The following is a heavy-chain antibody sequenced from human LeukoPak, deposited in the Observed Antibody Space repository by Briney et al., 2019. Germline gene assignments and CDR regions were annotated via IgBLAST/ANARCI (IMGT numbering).Heavy chain of an antibody. CDR2: IYYSGST. CDR1: GGSISSSSYY. J-gene: IGHJ4*02. Sequence: PSETLSLTCTVSGGSISSSSYYWGWIRQPPGKGLEWIGSIYYSGSTYYNPSLKSRVTISVDTSKNQFSLKLSSVTAAETAVYYCARDYRPMTTVTTSSGYWGQGTLVTVSS. D-gene: IGHD4-17*01. V-gene: IGHV4-39*02. CDR3: ARDYRPMTTVTTSSGY.